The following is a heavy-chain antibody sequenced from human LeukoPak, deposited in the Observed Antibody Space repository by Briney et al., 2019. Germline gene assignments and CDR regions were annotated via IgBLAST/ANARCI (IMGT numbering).Heavy chain of an antibody. Sequence: SETLSLTCTVFGGSITNDYWNWIRQSSGKQLEWIGSIHYSGTINYSPSLKSRITISLDTSKNQFSLKLSSVTAADTAMYYCATSYDHGWLIGSWGQGTLVTVSS. CDR1: GGSITNDY. D-gene: IGHD3-16*01. V-gene: IGHV4-59*01. CDR3: ATSYDHGWLIGS. CDR2: IHYSGTI. J-gene: IGHJ4*02.